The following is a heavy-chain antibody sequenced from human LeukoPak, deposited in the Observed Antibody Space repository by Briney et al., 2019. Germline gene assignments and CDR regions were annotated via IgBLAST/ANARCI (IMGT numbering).Heavy chain of an antibody. CDR2: IYYSGTT. Sequence: SETLSLTCTVSGGSISGYYWSWIRQPPGKGLEWIGFIYYSGTTNYNPSLKSRVNMSLDTSKNQFSLKLSSVTAADTAVYYCARVYYSSSYDYWYFDLWGRGTLVTVSS. D-gene: IGHD6-13*01. CDR1: GGSISGYY. V-gene: IGHV4-59*01. J-gene: IGHJ2*01. CDR3: ARVYYSSSYDYWYFDL.